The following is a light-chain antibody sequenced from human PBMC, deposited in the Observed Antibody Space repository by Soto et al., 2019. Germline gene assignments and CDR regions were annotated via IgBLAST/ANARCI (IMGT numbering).Light chain of an antibody. CDR3: QQSSGWPTALY. CDR1: QSVNNY. J-gene: IGKJ4*01. Sequence: EVVLTQFPATLSLSPGDRATLSCRASQSVNNYIAWYQHRPGQPPRLLMFDASKRATGIPARFSGSGSGTDFTLTISGMETADFAVYSGQQSSGWPTALYFGGGTKV. CDR2: DAS. V-gene: IGKV3-11*01.